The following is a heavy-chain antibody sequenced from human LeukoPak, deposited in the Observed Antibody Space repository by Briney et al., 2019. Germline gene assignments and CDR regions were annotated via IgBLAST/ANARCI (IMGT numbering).Heavy chain of an antibody. CDR2: ISGSGGST. Sequence: GGSLRLSCAASGFTFSSYAMSWVRQAPGKGLEWVSAISGSGGSTYYADSVKGRFTISRDNSKSTLYLQMNSLRAEDTAVYYCAKDRWSGFSAFEYWGRGTLVTASS. V-gene: IGHV3-23*01. CDR1: GFTFSSYA. J-gene: IGHJ4*02. D-gene: IGHD3-3*01. CDR3: AKDRWSGFSAFEY.